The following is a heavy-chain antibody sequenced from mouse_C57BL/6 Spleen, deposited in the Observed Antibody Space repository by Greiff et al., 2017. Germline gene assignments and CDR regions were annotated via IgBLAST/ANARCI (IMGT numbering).Heavy chain of an antibody. J-gene: IGHJ4*01. CDR3: APGYYGAMDY. D-gene: IGHD1-1*01. CDR2: IRNKANGYTT. CDR1: GFTFTDYY. V-gene: IGHV7-3*01. Sequence: EVKLMESGGGLVQPGGSLSLSCAASGFTFTDYYMSWVRQPPGKALEWLGFIRNKANGYTTEYSASVKGRFTISRDNSQSILYLQMNALRAEDSAAYYCAPGYYGAMDYWGQGTSVTVSS.